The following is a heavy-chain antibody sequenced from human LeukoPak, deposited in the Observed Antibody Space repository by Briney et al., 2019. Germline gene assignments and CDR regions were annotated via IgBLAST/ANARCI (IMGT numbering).Heavy chain of an antibody. J-gene: IGHJ5*02. D-gene: IGHD5-18*01. CDR3: AREGSGYSYGRGSWFDP. CDR2: INPSGGST. CDR1: GYTFTGYY. Sequence: ASVKVSCKASGYTFTGYYMHWVRQAPGQGLEWMGWINPSGGSTNYAQKFQGRVTMTRDTSISTAYMELSRLRSDDTAVYYCAREGSGYSYGRGSWFDPWGQGTLVTVSS. V-gene: IGHV1-2*02.